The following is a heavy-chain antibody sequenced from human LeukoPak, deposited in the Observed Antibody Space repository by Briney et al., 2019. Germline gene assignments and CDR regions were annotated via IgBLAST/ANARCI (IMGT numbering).Heavy chain of an antibody. CDR1: GFPFSCYE. Sequence: PGGSLRLSCAVSGFPFSCYEMIWVRQAPGKGLEWVSNIGSSGTTIYYADSVRGRFSISRDNAKSSLYLQMNSLRVEDTAVYYCALIAVASDFDYWGQGALVTVSS. D-gene: IGHD6-19*01. CDR2: IGSSGTTI. V-gene: IGHV3-48*03. CDR3: ALIAVASDFDY. J-gene: IGHJ4*02.